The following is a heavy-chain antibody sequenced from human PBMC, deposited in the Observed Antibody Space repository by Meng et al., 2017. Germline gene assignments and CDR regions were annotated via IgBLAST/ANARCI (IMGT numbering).Heavy chain of an antibody. CDR1: GFTFSSYW. CDR2: IKQDGSEK. CDR3: AKDPRLVVVVPADFDY. D-gene: IGHD2-2*01. V-gene: IGHV3-7*03. Sequence: GESLKISCAASGFTFSSYWMSWVRQAPGKGLEWVANIKQDGSEKYYVDSVKGRFTISRDNAKNSLSLQMNSLRAEDTAVYYCAKDPRLVVVVPADFDYWGQGTLVTVSS. J-gene: IGHJ4*02.